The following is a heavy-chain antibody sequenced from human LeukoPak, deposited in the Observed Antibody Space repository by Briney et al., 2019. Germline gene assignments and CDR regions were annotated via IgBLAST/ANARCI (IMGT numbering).Heavy chain of an antibody. V-gene: IGHV4-34*01. Sequence: PSETLSLTCAVYGGSFSGYYWSWIRQSPGPGLEWIGEIKHSGSTKSNPSLKSRVTISVDTSKNQFSLKVTSVTAADTAVHYCARGLPHYGDYVWYFDLWGRGTLVTVSS. CDR1: GGSFSGYY. CDR2: IKHSGST. J-gene: IGHJ2*01. D-gene: IGHD4-17*01. CDR3: ARGLPHYGDYVWYFDL.